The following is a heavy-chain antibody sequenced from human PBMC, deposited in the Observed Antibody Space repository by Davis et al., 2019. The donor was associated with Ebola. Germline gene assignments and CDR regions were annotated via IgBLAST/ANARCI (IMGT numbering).Heavy chain of an antibody. CDR3: TTGSRLVYALPYNYYGMDV. CDR2: ISWDGVGT. D-gene: IGHD2-8*01. V-gene: IGHV3-43*01. J-gene: IGHJ6*02. CDR1: GFTFGDYV. Sequence: GGSLRLSCAASGFTFGDYVMHWVRQPPGKGLEWVSLISWDGVGTYYADSVKGRFTISRDNSKTSLYLQMNSLRSDDTALYYCTTGSRLVYALPYNYYGMDVWGQGTTVTVSS.